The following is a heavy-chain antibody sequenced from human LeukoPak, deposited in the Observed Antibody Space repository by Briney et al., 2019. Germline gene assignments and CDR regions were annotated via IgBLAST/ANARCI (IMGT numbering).Heavy chain of an antibody. D-gene: IGHD4-23*01. CDR3: ARGMASTVVTASYFDY. CDR2: INHSGST. V-gene: IGHV4-34*01. J-gene: IGHJ4*02. Sequence: SETLSLTCAVYGGSFSGYYWSWIRQPPGKGLEWIGEINHSGSTNYNPSLKSRVTISVDTSKNQFSLELSSVTAADTAVYYCARGMASTVVTASYFDYWGQGTLVTVSS. CDR1: GGSFSGYY.